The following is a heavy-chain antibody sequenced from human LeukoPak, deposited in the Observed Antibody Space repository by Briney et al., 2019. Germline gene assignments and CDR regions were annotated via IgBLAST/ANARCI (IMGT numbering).Heavy chain of an antibody. J-gene: IGHJ4*02. V-gene: IGHV4-39*07. CDR2: IYTSGST. CDR3: ARSGHYYDSSGYYSYYFDY. CDR1: GGSITGSSSY. Sequence: SETLSLTCTVSGGSITGSSSYWGWIRQPPGKGLEWIGSIYTSGSTNYNPSLKSRVTISVDTSKNQFSLKLSSVTTADTAVYYCARSGHYYDSSGYYSYYFDYWGQGTLVTVSS. D-gene: IGHD3-22*01.